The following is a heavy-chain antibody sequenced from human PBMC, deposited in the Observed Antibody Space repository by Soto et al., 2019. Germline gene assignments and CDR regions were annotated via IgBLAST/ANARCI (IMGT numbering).Heavy chain of an antibody. J-gene: IGHJ6*02. V-gene: IGHV1-69*13. CDR2: IIPFFHAA. CDR1: ADTFSSSA. Sequence: AASVKVSCKASADTFSSSAFSWVRQAPGQGLEWMGGIIPFFHAANYAQRFQRRVTITADESTSTVYMELSSLRSEDTALYYCARDLISNYHYYGTDVWGQGTTVTV. CDR3: ARDLISNYHYYGTDV.